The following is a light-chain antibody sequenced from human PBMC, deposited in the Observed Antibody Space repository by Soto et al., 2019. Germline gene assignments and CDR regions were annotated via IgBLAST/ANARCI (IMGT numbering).Light chain of an antibody. J-gene: IGKJ1*01. CDR2: DAS. CDR3: QQYNSHWP. V-gene: IGKV1-5*01. CDR1: QSIGDS. Sequence: DIQMTQSPSTLSASVGDRVTITCRASQSIGDSLAWYQQKPGKAPYLLISDASSLESGVPSRFSGSGSGTEFTLTISRLQPDDFATYYFQQYNSHWPVGQGTNV.